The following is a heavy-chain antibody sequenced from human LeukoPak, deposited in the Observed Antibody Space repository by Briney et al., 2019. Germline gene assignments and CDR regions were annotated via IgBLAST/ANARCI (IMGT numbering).Heavy chain of an antibody. CDR2: IYHSGST. V-gene: IGHV4-38-2*02. Sequence: SETLSLTCTFSGYSISSGYYWGWIGQPPPMGLEWIGSIYHSGSTYYNPSLNSRVTISVDTSKNQFSLKLSSVTAADTAVYYCARTRYYYNSRSYGAPYYFDYWGQGTLVTVSS. J-gene: IGHJ4*02. CDR3: ARTRYYYNSRSYGAPYYFDY. D-gene: IGHD3-10*01. CDR1: GYSISSGYY.